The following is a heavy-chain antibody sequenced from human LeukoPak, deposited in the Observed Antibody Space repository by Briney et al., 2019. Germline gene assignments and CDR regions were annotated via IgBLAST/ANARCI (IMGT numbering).Heavy chain of an antibody. Sequence: ETLSLTCTVSGGSIYSSSYYWVWVRQAPGKGLEWMANIKQDGSEKYYVDSVKGRFTISRDNAKNSLYLQMNSLRAEDTAVYYCARFRAGTPPRFDYWGQGTLVTVSS. CDR1: GGSIYSSSYY. CDR2: IKQDGSEK. CDR3: ARFRAGTPPRFDY. D-gene: IGHD6-19*01. V-gene: IGHV3-7*01. J-gene: IGHJ4*02.